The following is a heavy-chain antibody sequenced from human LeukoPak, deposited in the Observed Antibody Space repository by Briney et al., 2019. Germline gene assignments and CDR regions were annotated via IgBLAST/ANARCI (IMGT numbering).Heavy chain of an antibody. CDR1: GFTFSSYD. D-gene: IGHD3-22*01. J-gene: IGHJ4*02. CDR3: AKDRGLYYYDSSGYPCD. CDR2: IGTAGDT. V-gene: IGHV3-13*01. Sequence: GGSLRLSCAASGFTFSSYDMHWVRQATGKGLEWVSAIGTAGDTYYPGSVKGRFTISRENAKNSLYLQMNSLRAEDTALYYCAKDRGLYYYDSSGYPCDWGQGTLVTVSS.